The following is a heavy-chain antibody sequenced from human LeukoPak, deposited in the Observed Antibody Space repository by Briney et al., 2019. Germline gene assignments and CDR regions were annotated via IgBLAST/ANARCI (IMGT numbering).Heavy chain of an antibody. CDR1: GYTFTGYD. Sequence: GASVKVSCKASGYTFTGYDMHWVRQAPGQGLEWMGRINPNSGGRNYAQKFQGRVTMTRDTSISTAYMELSRLRSSYPAVYYCARDLVAAAGTNYYYYMDVWGKGTTVTVSS. CDR3: ARDLVAAAGTNYYYYMDV. CDR2: INPNSGGR. V-gene: IGHV1-2*06. D-gene: IGHD6-13*01. J-gene: IGHJ6*03.